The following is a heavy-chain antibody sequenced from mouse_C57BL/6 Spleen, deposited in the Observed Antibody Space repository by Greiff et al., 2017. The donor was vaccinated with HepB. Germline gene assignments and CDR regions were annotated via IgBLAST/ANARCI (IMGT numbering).Heavy chain of an antibody. D-gene: IGHD1-1*01. CDR3: ARWRYGSSYRYFDV. J-gene: IGHJ1*03. CDR1: GYTFTSYW. V-gene: IGHV1-69*01. Sequence: VQLQQPGAELVMPGASVKLSCKASGYTFTSYWMHWVKQRSGQGLEWIGEIDPSDSYTNYNQKFKGKSTLTVDKSSSTAYMQLSSLTSEDSAVYYCARWRYGSSYRYFDVWGTGTTVTVSS. CDR2: IDPSDSYT.